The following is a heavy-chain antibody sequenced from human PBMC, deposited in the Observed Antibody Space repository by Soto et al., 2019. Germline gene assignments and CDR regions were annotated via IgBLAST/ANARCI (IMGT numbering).Heavy chain of an antibody. CDR3: ARVGGVAGWGSYLDYYGMDV. D-gene: IGHD3-16*02. Sequence: GGSLRLSCAASGFTFSDYYMSWIRQAPGKGLEWVSYISSSGSTIYYADSVKGRFTISRDNAKNSLYLQMNSLRAEDTAVYYCARVGGVAGWGSYLDYYGMDVWGQGTTVTVSS. V-gene: IGHV3-11*01. CDR2: ISSSGSTI. J-gene: IGHJ6*02. CDR1: GFTFSDYY.